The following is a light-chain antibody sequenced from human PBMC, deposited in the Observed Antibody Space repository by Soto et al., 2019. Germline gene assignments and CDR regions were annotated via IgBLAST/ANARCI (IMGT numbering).Light chain of an antibody. CDR2: HAF. J-gene: IGKJ4*01. Sequence: EIVLTQSPGTLSLSPGERAALSCRASQSVGNNFLGWYQQKPGQSPRLLIYHAFNRATGIPDRFSGTASGTDFTLIITRLEPEDFAVYFCHQYATAPLTFGGGNKVEIK. CDR1: QSVGNNF. CDR3: HQYATAPLT. V-gene: IGKV3-20*01.